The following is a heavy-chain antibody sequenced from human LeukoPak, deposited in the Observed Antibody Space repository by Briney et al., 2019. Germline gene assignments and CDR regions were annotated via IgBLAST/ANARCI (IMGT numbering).Heavy chain of an antibody. CDR1: GGSFSGYY. CDR2: INHSGST. Sequence: SETLSLTCAVYGGSFSGYYWSWIRQPPGKGLEWIGEINHSGSTNYNPSLKSRVTISVDTSKNQFSLKLNSVTAADTAVYYCARDGLEYSSGWLSFDYWGQGTLVTVSS. V-gene: IGHV4-34*01. CDR3: ARDGLEYSSGWLSFDY. D-gene: IGHD6-19*01. J-gene: IGHJ4*02.